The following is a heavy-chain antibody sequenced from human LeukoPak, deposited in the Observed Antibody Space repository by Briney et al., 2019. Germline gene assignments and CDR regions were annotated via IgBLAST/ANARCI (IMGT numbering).Heavy chain of an antibody. Sequence: PGGSLRLSCAASGFTFSSYSMNWVRQAPGKGLEWVSYISSSSTTIYYADSVKGRFTISRDNAKNSLYLQMNSLRDEDTAVYYCARVGAYCSGGSCYLDYWGQGTLVTVSS. CDR1: GFTFSSYS. CDR2: ISSSSTTI. J-gene: IGHJ4*02. V-gene: IGHV3-48*02. CDR3: ARVGAYCSGGSCYLDY. D-gene: IGHD2-15*01.